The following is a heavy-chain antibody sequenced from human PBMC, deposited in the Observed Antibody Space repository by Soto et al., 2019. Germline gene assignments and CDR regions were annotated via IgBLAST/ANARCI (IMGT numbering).Heavy chain of an antibody. Sequence: QVQLVQSGAEVKKPGASVKVSCKASGYTLTSYGFSWVRQAPGQGLEWMGRINTYNGDTNYVQKFQGRVTLTIDTSTNTAYMELRSLRSDDTAVYYCASTHSGWSPGDYWGQGTLVTVSS. J-gene: IGHJ4*02. D-gene: IGHD6-19*01. CDR1: GYTLTSYG. CDR2: INTYNGDT. CDR3: ASTHSGWSPGDY. V-gene: IGHV1-18*04.